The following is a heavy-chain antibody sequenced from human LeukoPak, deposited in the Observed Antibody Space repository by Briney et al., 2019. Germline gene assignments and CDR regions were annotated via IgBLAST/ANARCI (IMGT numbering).Heavy chain of an antibody. D-gene: IGHD3-22*01. CDR1: GFTFSDYA. CDR2: ISDDGSGT. CDR3: AKSSYYDTSGSYREYYFDY. Sequence: GGSLRLSCAASGFTFSDYAMSWVCQAPGQGLEWVSTISDDGSGTYYADSVKGRFTISRDNSKNTLFLQINSLRAEDSAVYYCAKSSYYDTSGSYREYYFDYWGQGALVTVSS. J-gene: IGHJ4*02. V-gene: IGHV3-23*01.